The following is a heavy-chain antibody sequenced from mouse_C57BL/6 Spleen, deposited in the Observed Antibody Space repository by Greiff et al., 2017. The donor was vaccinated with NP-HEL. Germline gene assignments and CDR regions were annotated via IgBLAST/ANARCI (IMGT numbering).Heavy chain of an antibody. D-gene: IGHD2-4*01. CDR1: GYSITSGYD. CDR3: ARGEDYDWYFDV. J-gene: IGHJ1*03. Sequence: EVQLVESGPGMVKPSQSLSLTCTVTGYSITSGYDWHWIRHFPGNKLEWMGYISYSGSTNYNPSLKSRISITHDTSKNHFFLKLNSVTTEDTATYYCARGEDYDWYFDVWGTGTTVTVSS. CDR2: ISYSGST. V-gene: IGHV3-1*01.